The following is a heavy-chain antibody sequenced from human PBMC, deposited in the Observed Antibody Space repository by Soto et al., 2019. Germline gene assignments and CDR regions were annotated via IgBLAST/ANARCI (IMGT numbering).Heavy chain of an antibody. CDR2: TYTSGST. CDR1: GGSISCYY. V-gene: IGHV4-4*07. CDR3: ARDARSIAVAGNQGFWFDP. J-gene: IGHJ5*02. D-gene: IGHD6-19*01. Sequence: SETLSLTCTVSGGSISCYYWSWIRQPAGKGLEWIGRTYTSGSTNYNPSLKSRVTMSVDTSKNQFSLKLSSVTAADTAVYYCARDARSIAVAGNQGFWFDPWGQGTLVTVSS.